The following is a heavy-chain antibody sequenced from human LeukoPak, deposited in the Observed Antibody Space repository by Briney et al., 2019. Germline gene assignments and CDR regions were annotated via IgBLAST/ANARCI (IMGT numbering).Heavy chain of an antibody. D-gene: IGHD5-18*01. CDR1: GGSISSGSYY. V-gene: IGHV4-61*02. CDR2: IYTSGST. CDR3: AREGYSYGYFVDY. J-gene: IGHJ4*02. Sequence: TSQTLSLTCTGSGGSISSGSYYWRWIRQPAGRGVEWIARIYTSGSTNYNPSLNSRVTISVDTSKNQFSLKLSSVTAADTAVYYCAREGYSYGYFVDYWGQGTLVTVSS.